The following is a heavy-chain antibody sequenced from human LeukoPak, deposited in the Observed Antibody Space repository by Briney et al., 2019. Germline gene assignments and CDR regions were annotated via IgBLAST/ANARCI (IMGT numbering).Heavy chain of an antibody. CDR1: GFTFSNAW. V-gene: IGHV3-15*01. Sequence: PGGSLRLSCAASGFTFSNAWMSWVRQAPGKGLEWVGRIKSKTDGGTTDYAALVKGRFTISRDDSKNTLYLQMNSLKTEDTAEYYCTTDRDYSYYLDYWGQGTLVTVSS. CDR3: TTDRDYSYYLDY. J-gene: IGHJ4*02. CDR2: IKSKTDGGTT. D-gene: IGHD2-15*01.